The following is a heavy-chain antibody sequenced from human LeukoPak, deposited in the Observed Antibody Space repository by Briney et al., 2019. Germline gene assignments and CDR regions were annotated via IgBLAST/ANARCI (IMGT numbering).Heavy chain of an antibody. CDR2: IYSGGST. CDR1: GFTVSSNY. J-gene: IGHJ4*02. Sequence: PGGSLRLSCAASGFTVSSNYMSWVRQAPGKGLEWVSVIYSGGSTYYADSVKGRFTISRDNSKNTLYLQMNSLRAEDTAVYYCAKTHRRDSSGYYGYWGQGTLVTVSS. CDR3: AKTHRRDSSGYYGY. D-gene: IGHD3-22*01. V-gene: IGHV3-53*01.